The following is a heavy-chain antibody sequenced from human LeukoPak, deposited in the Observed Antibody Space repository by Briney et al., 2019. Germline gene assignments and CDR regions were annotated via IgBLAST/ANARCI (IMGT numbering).Heavy chain of an antibody. V-gene: IGHV3-11*01. J-gene: IGHJ4*02. CDR1: GFTFSDYY. Sequence: GGSLRLSCAASGFTFSDYYMTWIRQAPGRGLEWVSHISSSGSSKYYADSVKGRFTISRDNSKNTLYLQMNSLRAEDTAVYYCAKGLLWFGEFPIFDYWGQGTLVTVSS. CDR3: AKGLLWFGEFPIFDY. CDR2: ISSSGSSK. D-gene: IGHD3-10*01.